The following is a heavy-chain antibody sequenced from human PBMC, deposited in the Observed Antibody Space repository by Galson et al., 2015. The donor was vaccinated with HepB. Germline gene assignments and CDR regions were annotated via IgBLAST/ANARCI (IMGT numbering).Heavy chain of an antibody. CDR2: IIPIFGTA. D-gene: IGHD2-2*02. CDR3: ASRIVVVPAAISRPRVDFPHPPYYSFYGMDF. Sequence: SVKVSCKASGGTFSSYAISWVRQAPGQGLEWMGGIIPIFGTANYAQKFQGRVTITADESTSTAYMELSSLRSEDTAVYYCASRIVVVPAAISRPRVDFPHPPYYSFYGMDFWGQGTLVTVSS. CDR1: GGTFSSYA. J-gene: IGHJ6*02. V-gene: IGHV1-69*13.